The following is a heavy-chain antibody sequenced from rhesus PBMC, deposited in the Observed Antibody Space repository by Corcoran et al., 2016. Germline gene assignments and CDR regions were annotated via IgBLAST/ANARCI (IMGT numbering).Heavy chain of an antibody. CDR2: IRSGGST. Sequence: QVQLQESGPGLVKPSETLSLTCAVSGYSISSGYGWSWIHQPPGKGLEWIGRIRSGGSTNYNPSLKSRVTISIDTSKNQFSLKLSSVTAADTAVYYCARGLIDYWGQGVLVTVSS. CDR3: ARGLIDY. D-gene: IGHD4-11*01. J-gene: IGHJ4*01. V-gene: IGHV4-127*01. CDR1: GYSISSGYG.